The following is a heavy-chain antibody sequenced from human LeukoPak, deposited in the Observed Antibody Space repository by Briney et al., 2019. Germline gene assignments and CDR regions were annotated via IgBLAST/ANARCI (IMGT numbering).Heavy chain of an antibody. CDR1: GGTFSSYA. CDR2: IIPIFGTA. Sequence: GASVKVSCKASGGTFSSYAISWVRQAPGQGLEWMGGIIPIFGTANYAQKFRGRVTITTDESTSTAYMELSSLRSEDTAVYYCARSRGHCSGGSCYLPYNWFDPWGQGTLVTVSS. V-gene: IGHV1-69*05. CDR3: ARSRGHCSGGSCYLPYNWFDP. D-gene: IGHD2-15*01. J-gene: IGHJ5*02.